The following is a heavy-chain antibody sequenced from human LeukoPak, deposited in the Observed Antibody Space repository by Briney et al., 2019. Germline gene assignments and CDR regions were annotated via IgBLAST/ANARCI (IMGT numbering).Heavy chain of an antibody. CDR2: INHSGST. J-gene: IGHJ5*02. D-gene: IGHD1-14*01. V-gene: IGHV4-34*01. CDR3: ASTGPYNWFDP. Sequence: SETLSLTCAVYGGSFGGYYWSWIRQPPGKGLEWIGEINHSGSTNYNPSLKSRVTISVDTSKNQFSLKLSSVTAADTAVYYCASTGPYNWFDPWAREPWSPSPQ. CDR1: GGSFGGYY.